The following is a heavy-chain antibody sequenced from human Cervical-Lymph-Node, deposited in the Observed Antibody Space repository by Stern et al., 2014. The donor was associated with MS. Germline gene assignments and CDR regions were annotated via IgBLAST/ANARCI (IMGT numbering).Heavy chain of an antibody. V-gene: IGHV1-8*01. D-gene: IGHD5-12*01. J-gene: IGHJ6*02. CDR2: MNPNSGNT. CDR1: GYTFISYD. CDR3: ASPSGNDYYYYYGMDV. Sequence: VQLVESGAEVKKPGASVKVSCKASGYTFISYDINWVRQATGQGLEWMGWMNPNSGNTGYAQKFQGRVTMTRNTSISTAYMELSSLKFEDTAVYYCASPSGNDYYYYYGMDVWGQGTTVTVSS.